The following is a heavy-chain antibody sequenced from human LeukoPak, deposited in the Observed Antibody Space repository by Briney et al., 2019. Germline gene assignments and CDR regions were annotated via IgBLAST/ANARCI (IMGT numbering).Heavy chain of an antibody. V-gene: IGHV4-30-2*01. CDR3: ARARGSGTYSLIY. J-gene: IGHJ4*02. CDR1: GGSINSGGYS. CDR2: IYHSGST. D-gene: IGHD1-26*01. Sequence: SQTLSLTCAVSGGSINSGGYSWSWIRQPPGKGLEWIGYIYHSGSTYYNSSLKSRVTISVDTSKNQFSLKLSSVTAADTAVYYCARARGSGTYSLIYWGQGTLVTVSS.